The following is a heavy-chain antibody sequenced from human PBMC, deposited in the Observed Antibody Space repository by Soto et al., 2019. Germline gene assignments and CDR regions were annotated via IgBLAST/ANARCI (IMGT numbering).Heavy chain of an antibody. D-gene: IGHD2-2*01. CDR2: VSGSGGTT. Sequence: PGGSLRLSCAASGFIFSNYAMTWVRQAPGKGMEWVSGVSGSGGTTFYAGSVKGRFVISRDNSKNTLSLQMNSLRAEDTAVYYCALRYCSRTTCPPLNSYFYADVWGKGTTVTVSS. CDR3: ALRYCSRTTCPPLNSYFYADV. J-gene: IGHJ6*04. CDR1: GFIFSNYA. V-gene: IGHV3-23*01.